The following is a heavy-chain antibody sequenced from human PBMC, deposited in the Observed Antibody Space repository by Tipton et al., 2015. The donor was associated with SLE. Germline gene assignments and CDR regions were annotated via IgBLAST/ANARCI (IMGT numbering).Heavy chain of an antibody. Sequence: TLSLTCTVSGGSISSSSYYWGWIRQPPGKGLEWIGSIYYSGSTYYNPSLKSRVTISVDTSKNQFSLKLSSVIAAGTAVYYCAPSIAARPRDWYFDLWGRGTLVTVSS. CDR1: GGSISSSSYY. D-gene: IGHD6-6*01. CDR3: APSIAARPRDWYFDL. J-gene: IGHJ2*01. CDR2: IYYSGST. V-gene: IGHV4-39*01.